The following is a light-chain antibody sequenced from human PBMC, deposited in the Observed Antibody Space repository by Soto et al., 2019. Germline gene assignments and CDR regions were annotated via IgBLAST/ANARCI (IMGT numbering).Light chain of an antibody. CDR2: GNS. CDR1: SSNIGAGYD. J-gene: IGLJ1*01. CDR3: QSYDSSLSGHNYV. Sequence: QLVLTQPPSVSGAPGQRVTISCTGSSSNIGAGYDVHWYQQLPGTAPKLLIYGNSNRPSGVPDRFSGSKSGTSASLAITGLQAEDEADYYCQSYDSSLSGHNYVFGTGTKVTVL. V-gene: IGLV1-40*01.